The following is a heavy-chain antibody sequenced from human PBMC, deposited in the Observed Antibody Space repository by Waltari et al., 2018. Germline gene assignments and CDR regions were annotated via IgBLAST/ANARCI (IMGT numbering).Heavy chain of an antibody. D-gene: IGHD3-3*01. Sequence: EVQLLESGGGLVQPGGSLRLSCAASGFTFSSYAMSWVRQAPGKGLEWVSAISGIGVSTYYADSVKGRFTISRDNSKNTLYLQMNSLRAEDTAVYYCAKGWTIFGVVDYWGQGTLVTVSS. V-gene: IGHV3-23*01. CDR3: AKGWTIFGVVDY. CDR1: GFTFSSYA. CDR2: ISGIGVST. J-gene: IGHJ4*02.